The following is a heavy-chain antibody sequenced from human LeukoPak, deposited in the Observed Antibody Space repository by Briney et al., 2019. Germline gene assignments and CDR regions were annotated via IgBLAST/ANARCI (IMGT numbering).Heavy chain of an antibody. J-gene: IGHJ5*02. Sequence: ASVKVSCKASGYTFASYTIHWVRQDPGQRLEWMGWINAGNGNTKYSQKFQGRVTITRDTSASTAYMELNSLRSEDTAVYYCARGDSSSWYAGDWFDPWGQGTLVTVSS. CDR3: ARGDSSSWYAGDWFDP. V-gene: IGHV1-3*01. CDR1: GYTFASYT. CDR2: INAGNGNT. D-gene: IGHD6-13*01.